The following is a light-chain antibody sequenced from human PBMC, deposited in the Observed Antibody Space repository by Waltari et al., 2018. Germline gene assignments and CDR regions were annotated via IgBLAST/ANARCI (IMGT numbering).Light chain of an antibody. V-gene: IGLV7-43*01. CDR1: TGAVTSGFY. J-gene: IGLJ2*01. Sequence: QTVVTQEPSVTVSPGGTVPLTCASSTGAVTSGFYPNWFQQKPGQAPRALIYSINQRHSWTPARFSGSLLGGKAALTLSGVQPEDEAVYYYLLYYGALDWIFGGGTNLTVL. CDR3: LLYYGALDWI. CDR2: SIN.